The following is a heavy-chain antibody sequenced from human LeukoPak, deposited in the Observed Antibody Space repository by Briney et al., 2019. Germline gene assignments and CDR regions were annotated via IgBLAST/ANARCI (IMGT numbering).Heavy chain of an antibody. J-gene: IGHJ3*02. CDR1: GFTFSSYA. Sequence: PTGGSLRLSCAASGFTFSSYAMSWVRQAPGKGLEWVSAISGSGGSTYYADSVKGRFTISRDNSKNTLYLQMNSLRAEDTAVYYCAKEGAASSGWYGDAFDIWGQGTMVTVSS. CDR3: AKEGAASSGWYGDAFDI. CDR2: ISGSGGST. D-gene: IGHD6-19*01. V-gene: IGHV3-23*01.